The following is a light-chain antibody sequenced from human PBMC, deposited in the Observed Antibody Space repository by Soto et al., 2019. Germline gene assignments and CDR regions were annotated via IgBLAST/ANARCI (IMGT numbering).Light chain of an antibody. J-gene: IGKJ1*01. CDR3: QQYGNSPQT. CDR1: QSVNSSY. Sequence: EIVLTQSPGTLSLSPGERVTLSCRASQSVNSSYLAWYQHKPGQAPRLLIYGASTRATGIPDRFSGSGSGTDFTLTIARLEPADSAVYYCQQYGNSPQTFGQGTKV. CDR2: GAS. V-gene: IGKV3-20*01.